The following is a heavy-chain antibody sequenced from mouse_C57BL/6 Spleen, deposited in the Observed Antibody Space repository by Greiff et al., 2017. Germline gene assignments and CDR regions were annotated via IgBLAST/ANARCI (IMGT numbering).Heavy chain of an antibody. CDR1: GYAFTNYL. J-gene: IGHJ2*01. D-gene: IGHD2-5*01. Sequence: VQVVESGAELVRPGTSVKVSCKASGYAFTNYLIEWVKQRPGQGLEWIGVINPGRGGTNYNEKFKGKATLTADKSSSTAYMQLSSLTSEDSAVYFCARGSNYLYWGQGTTLTVSS. CDR3: ARGSNYLY. V-gene: IGHV1-54*01. CDR2: INPGRGGT.